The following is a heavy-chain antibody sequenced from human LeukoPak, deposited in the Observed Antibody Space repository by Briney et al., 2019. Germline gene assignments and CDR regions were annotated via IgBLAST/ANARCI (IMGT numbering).Heavy chain of an antibody. J-gene: IGHJ4*02. CDR2: ISPYNGNT. V-gene: IGHV1-18*01. D-gene: IGHD3-22*01. CDR1: GYTFTNYG. Sequence: ASVKVSCKASGYTFTNYGISRVQQAPGQGLEWMGWISPYNGNTNYAQKLQGRVSMTTDTSTSTAYMEVRSLTSDDTAVYYCARDADRSDYFTAYWGQGTPVTVSS. CDR3: ARDADRSDYFTAY.